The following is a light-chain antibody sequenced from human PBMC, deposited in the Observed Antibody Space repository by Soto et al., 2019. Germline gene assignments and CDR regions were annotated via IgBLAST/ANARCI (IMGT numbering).Light chain of an antibody. J-gene: IGKJ5*01. CDR2: GAS. V-gene: IGKV3-20*01. CDR3: QQYGNSLIT. CDR1: QSVSNNY. Sequence: EIVLTQSPCTLSLSPGERATLSCRASQSVSNNYLAWYQQKPGQAPRLLIFGASSRATGIPDRFSGSGSGTDFTLTISRLEPEDLAVYYCQQYGNSLITFGQGTRLEIK.